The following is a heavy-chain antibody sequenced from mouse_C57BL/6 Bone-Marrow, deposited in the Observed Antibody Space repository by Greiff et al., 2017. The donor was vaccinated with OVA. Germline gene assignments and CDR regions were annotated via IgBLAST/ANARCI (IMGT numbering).Heavy chain of an antibody. CDR3: ARDVPITTVDAMDY. CDR1: GYSITSGYY. Sequence: EVKLVESGPGLVKPSQSLSLTCSVTGYSITSGYYWNWIRQFPGNQLEWMGYISYDGSNNYNPSLQNRISITRDTSKNQLCLKLNSVTTEDTATYYCARDVPITTVDAMDYWGQGTSVTVSS. CDR2: ISYDGSN. D-gene: IGHD1-1*01. V-gene: IGHV3-6*01. J-gene: IGHJ4*01.